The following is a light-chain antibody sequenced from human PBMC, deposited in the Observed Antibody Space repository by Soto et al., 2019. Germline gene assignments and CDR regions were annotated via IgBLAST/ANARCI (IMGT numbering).Light chain of an antibody. CDR3: SSYTSSSTLV. V-gene: IGLV2-14*01. Sequence: QSALTQPASVSGSPGQSITISCTGTSSDVGIYNYVSWYQQHPGKAPKLMIYDVSNRPSGVSNRFSASKSGNTASLTISGLQAEDEADYYCSSYTSSSTLVFGGGTQLTVL. CDR1: SSDVGIYNY. CDR2: DVS. J-gene: IGLJ2*01.